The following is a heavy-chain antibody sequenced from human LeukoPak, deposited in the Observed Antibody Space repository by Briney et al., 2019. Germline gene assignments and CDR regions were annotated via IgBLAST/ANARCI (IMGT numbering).Heavy chain of an antibody. CDR2: IHYTGDI. J-gene: IGHJ4*02. Sequence: SETLSLTCTVSGGSISSGGNYWNWIRQHPGKGLEWIAYIHYTGDIYYNPSLKSRVTISADTSKNQFSLELTSVTAADTAVYYCATGGRNTYEFDSWGQGTLVTVSS. CDR1: GGSISSGGNY. V-gene: IGHV4-31*03. CDR3: ATGGRNTYEFDS. D-gene: IGHD3-16*01.